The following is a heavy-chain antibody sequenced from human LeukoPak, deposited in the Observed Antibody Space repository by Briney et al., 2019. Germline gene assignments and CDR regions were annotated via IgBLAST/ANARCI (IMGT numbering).Heavy chain of an antibody. Sequence: SETLSLTCTVSGVSIRNSYWSWIRQPPGEGLEWIGYIYYSGNTNYNPSLKSRVTISIDTSENQFSLKLNSVTAADTAVYYCARELPRSTTFIDYWGQGTLVTVSS. V-gene: IGHV4-59*01. D-gene: IGHD1-14*01. CDR2: IYYSGNT. J-gene: IGHJ4*02. CDR1: GVSIRNSY. CDR3: ARELPRSTTFIDY.